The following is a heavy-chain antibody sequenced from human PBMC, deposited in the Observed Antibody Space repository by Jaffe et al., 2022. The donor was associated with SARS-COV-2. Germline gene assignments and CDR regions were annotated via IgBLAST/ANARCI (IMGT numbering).Heavy chain of an antibody. CDR3: ARRHTDSLWAFDD. D-gene: IGHD3-10*01. Sequence: EVQLVQSGVEVKKPGETLKISCKGSGYSFTGSWIGWVRQMPGKGLEWMGVIFPGDSDTRYSPPFQGHITMSVDKSIETAYLHWSSLKASDTAMYYCARRHTDSLWAFDDWGQGTMVIVSS. J-gene: IGHJ3*01. CDR2: IFPGDSDT. CDR1: GYSFTGSW. V-gene: IGHV5-51*01.